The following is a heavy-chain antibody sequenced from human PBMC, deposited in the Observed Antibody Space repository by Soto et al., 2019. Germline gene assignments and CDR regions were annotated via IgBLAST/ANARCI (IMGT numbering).Heavy chain of an antibody. J-gene: IGHJ6*02. CDR2: ISSTAGRT. CDR3: AKGVLSFHYGMEV. CDR1: GVTFNTYP. D-gene: IGHD3-10*01. V-gene: IGHV3-23*01. Sequence: WGSLRLSCATSGVTFNTYPMTWVRQAPGKGLEWVSSISSTAGRTSTYADSVKVRFAISRDFSDNTVYLQMNNLRVDDTAVYFCAKGVLSFHYGMEVWGQGTTVTVSS.